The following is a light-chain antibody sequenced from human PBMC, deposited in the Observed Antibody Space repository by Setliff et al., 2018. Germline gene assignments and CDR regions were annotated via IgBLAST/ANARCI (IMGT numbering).Light chain of an antibody. CDR1: SSDIGGYNY. Sequence: QSVLTQPASVSGSPGQSITISCTGPSSDIGGYNYVSWYQQYPGKAPQLIIYGASKRPSGVSDRFSGSKSGNTASLTISGLQVEDEADYYCNAYTSRSTYVFGSGTKGTVL. CDR2: GAS. V-gene: IGLV2-14*03. J-gene: IGLJ1*01. CDR3: NAYTSRSTYV.